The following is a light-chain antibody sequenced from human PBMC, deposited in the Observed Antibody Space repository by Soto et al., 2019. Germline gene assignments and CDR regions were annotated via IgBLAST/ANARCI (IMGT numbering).Light chain of an antibody. CDR2: ATS. CDR3: LQDYDYPLT. CDR1: QCIRND. Sequence: ALQMTQSPSSLSSSLGDRVTITFPPSQCIRNDLGWYQQKPGKAPKLLIYATSTLQSGVPSRFSGSGSGTDFTLTIGSLQPEDFATYYCLQDYDYPLTFGGGTKV. J-gene: IGKJ4*01. V-gene: IGKV1-6*01.